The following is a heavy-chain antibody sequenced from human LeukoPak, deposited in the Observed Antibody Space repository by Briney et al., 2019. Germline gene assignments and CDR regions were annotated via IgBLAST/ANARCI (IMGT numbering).Heavy chain of an antibody. V-gene: IGHV5-51*01. D-gene: IGHD2-15*01. CDR3: ARRPATHSFDF. J-gene: IGHJ4*02. CDR2: IYPVDSDT. CDR1: GFSFTSSW. Sequence: GESLKISCKGSGFSFTSSWIGWVRQMPGKGLEWMGIIYPVDSDTRYSPSFQGQVTISADKSISTAYLQWSSLKASDTAIYSCARRPATHSFDFWGQGTLVTVSS.